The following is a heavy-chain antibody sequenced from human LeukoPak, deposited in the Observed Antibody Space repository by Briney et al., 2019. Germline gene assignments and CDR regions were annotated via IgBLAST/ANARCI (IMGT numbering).Heavy chain of an antibody. CDR2: IYYSGST. D-gene: IGHD1-26*01. CDR3: ARDHRRELRRWFDP. CDR1: GGSISTGDYY. Sequence: PSETLSFTSSVSGGSISTGDYYWSWIRQPPGKGLEWSGYIYYSGSTYYNPSLKSRVTISVDTSKNQFSLKLSSVTAADTAVYYCARDHRRELRRWFDPWGQGTLVTVSS. J-gene: IGHJ5*02. V-gene: IGHV4-30-4*08.